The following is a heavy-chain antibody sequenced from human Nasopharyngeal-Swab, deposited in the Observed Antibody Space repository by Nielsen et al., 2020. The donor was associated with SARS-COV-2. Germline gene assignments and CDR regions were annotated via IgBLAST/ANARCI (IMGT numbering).Heavy chain of an antibody. V-gene: IGHV5-51*01. CDR3: ARVPKWLQFGRGWFDP. CDR1: GYSFTNYW. D-gene: IGHD5-24*01. CDR2: IYLGDSDT. J-gene: IGHJ5*02. Sequence: GESLKISCKGSGYSFTNYWISWVRQMHGKGLEWMGIIYLGDSDTRYSPSFQGQVTISADKSISTAYLQWSSLKASDTAMYYCARVPKWLQFGRGWFDPWGQGTLVTVSS.